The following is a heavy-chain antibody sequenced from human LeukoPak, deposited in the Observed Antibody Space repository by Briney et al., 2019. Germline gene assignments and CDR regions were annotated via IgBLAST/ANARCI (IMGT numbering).Heavy chain of an antibody. CDR3: ARGRRGITVKKNWAKNRAFDI. J-gene: IGHJ3*02. V-gene: IGHV4-34*01. D-gene: IGHD1-14*01. CDR1: GGSFSGYY. CDR2: INHSGST. Sequence: PSETLSLTCAVYGGSFSGYYWSWIRQPPGKGLEWIGEINHSGSTNYNPFLKSRVTISVDTSKNQFSLKLSSVTAADTAVYYCARGRRGITVKKNWAKNRAFDIWGQGTMVTVSS.